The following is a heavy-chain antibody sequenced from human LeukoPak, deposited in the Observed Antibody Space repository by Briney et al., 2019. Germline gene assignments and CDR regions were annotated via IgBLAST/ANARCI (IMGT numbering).Heavy chain of an antibody. V-gene: IGHV4-39*01. J-gene: IGHJ4*02. CDR2: IYHSGST. CDR3: TRHAQGRSWYDY. D-gene: IGHD6-13*01. CDR1: GGPISGNNYY. Sequence: PSETLSLTCTVSGGPISGNNYYWGWIRQPPGKGLEWIGSIYHSGSTYYNPSLKSRVTMSVDTSKNQFSLRLSSVAAADTAVYFCTRHAQGRSWYDYWGQGTLVTVSS.